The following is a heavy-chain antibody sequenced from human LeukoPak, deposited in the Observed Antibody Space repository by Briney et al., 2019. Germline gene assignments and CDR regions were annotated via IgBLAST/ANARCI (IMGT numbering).Heavy chain of an antibody. V-gene: IGHV3-21*01. J-gene: IGHJ4*02. D-gene: IGHD3-3*01. CDR3: ARDYDFWSSYYRGFDY. CDR2: ISSSCSYI. CDR1: GFTFSSYS. Sequence: PGGSLSLSCAASGFTFSSYSMNWVRQGPGQGLEWVSSISSSCSYIYYAGSVKGRFTISRDNAKISLYVQMNSLRDEDTAVYYCARDYDFWSSYYRGFDYWGQGTLVTVSS.